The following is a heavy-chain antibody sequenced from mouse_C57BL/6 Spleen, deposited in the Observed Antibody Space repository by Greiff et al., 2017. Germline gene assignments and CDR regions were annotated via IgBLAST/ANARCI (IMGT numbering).Heavy chain of an antibody. J-gene: IGHJ1*03. CDR2: IRSKSNNYAT. D-gene: IGHD1-1*01. CDR1: GFSFNTYA. Sequence: EVKLLESGGGLVQPKGSLKLSCAASGFSFNTYAMNWVRQAPGKGLEWVARIRSKSNNYATYYADSVKDRFTISRDDSESMLYLQMNNLKTEDTAMYYCVRRGVLRGYFDVWGTGTTVTVSS. CDR3: VRRGVLRGYFDV. V-gene: IGHV10-1*01.